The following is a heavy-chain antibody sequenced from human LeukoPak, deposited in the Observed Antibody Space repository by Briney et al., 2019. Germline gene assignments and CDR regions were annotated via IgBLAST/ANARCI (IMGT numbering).Heavy chain of an antibody. CDR2: IYYSGST. D-gene: IGHD2-21*02. CDR3: ANIVVVTGYYFDY. Sequence: SETLSLTCTVSGGSISSYYWGWIRQPPGKGLEWIGSIYYSGSTYYNPSLKSRVTISVDTSKNQFSLKLSSVTAADTAVYYCANIVVVTGYYFDYWGQGTLVTVSS. CDR1: GGSISSYY. V-gene: IGHV4-39*01. J-gene: IGHJ4*02.